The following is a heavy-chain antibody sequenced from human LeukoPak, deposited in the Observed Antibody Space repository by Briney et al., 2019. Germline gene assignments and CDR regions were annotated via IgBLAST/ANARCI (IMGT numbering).Heavy chain of an antibody. CDR3: ARSREDERIGAFDI. CDR1: GFTVTSNY. V-gene: IGHV3-53*01. J-gene: IGHJ3*02. D-gene: IGHD3-3*02. Sequence: PGGSLSLPCAVSGFTVTSNYMTWVRQAPGKGLEWVSVIYSGGGTYYADSVKGRFTISRDYSKNTLYLHMNSLRAEDTAVYYCARSREDERIGAFDIWGQGTMVTVSS. CDR2: IYSGGGT.